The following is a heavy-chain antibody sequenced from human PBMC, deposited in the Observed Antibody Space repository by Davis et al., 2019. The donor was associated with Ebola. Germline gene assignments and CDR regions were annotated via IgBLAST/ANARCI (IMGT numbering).Heavy chain of an antibody. J-gene: IGHJ4*02. Sequence: ASVKVSCKASGGTFSSYAISWVRQAPGQGLEWMGWISAYNGNTNYAQKLQGRVTMTTDTSTSTAYMELRSLRSDDTAVYYCARDLPVEMATPGDYWGQGTLVTVSS. CDR1: GGTFSSYA. V-gene: IGHV1-18*01. D-gene: IGHD5-24*01. CDR3: ARDLPVEMATPGDY. CDR2: ISAYNGNT.